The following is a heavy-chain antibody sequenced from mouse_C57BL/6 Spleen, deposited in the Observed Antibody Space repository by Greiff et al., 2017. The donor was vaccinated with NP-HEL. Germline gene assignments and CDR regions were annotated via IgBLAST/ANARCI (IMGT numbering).Heavy chain of an antibody. Sequence: VQLQQSGPELVKPGASVKISCKASGYAFSSSWMNWVKQRPGKGLEWIGRIYPGDGDTNYNGKFKGKATLTADKSSSTAYMQLSSLTSEDSAVYFCARPIYYDYDWDYAMDYWGQGTSVTVSS. CDR3: ARPIYYDYDWDYAMDY. V-gene: IGHV1-82*01. D-gene: IGHD2-4*01. CDR1: GYAFSSSW. CDR2: IYPGDGDT. J-gene: IGHJ4*01.